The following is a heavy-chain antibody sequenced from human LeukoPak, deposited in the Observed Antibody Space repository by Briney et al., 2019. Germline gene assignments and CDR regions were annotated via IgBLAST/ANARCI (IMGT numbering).Heavy chain of an antibody. J-gene: IGHJ4*02. CDR1: GYTFTGYY. D-gene: IGHD5-18*01. CDR2: INPNSGGI. CDR3: ARVRPNTAMVHFDY. Sequence: ASVKVSCKTSGYTFTGYYIHWVRQAPGQGLEWMGWINPNSGGINFAQKFQGRVTMTRDTSISTAYMVLSRLRSDDTAVYYCARVRPNTAMVHFDYWGQGTLVTVSS. V-gene: IGHV1-2*02.